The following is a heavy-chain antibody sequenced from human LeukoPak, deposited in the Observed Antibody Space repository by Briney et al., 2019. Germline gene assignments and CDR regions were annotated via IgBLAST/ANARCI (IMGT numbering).Heavy chain of an antibody. CDR3: ARPQTTVKSGTGAEYFQH. CDR2: IIPIFGTA. D-gene: IGHD4-11*01. J-gene: IGHJ1*01. Sequence: GASVKVSCKASGGTFSSYAISWARQAPGQGLEWMGGIIPIFGTANYAQKFQGRVTITTDESTSTAYMELSSLRSEDTAVYYCARPQTTVKSGTGAEYFQHWGQGTLVTVSS. CDR1: GGTFSSYA. V-gene: IGHV1-69*05.